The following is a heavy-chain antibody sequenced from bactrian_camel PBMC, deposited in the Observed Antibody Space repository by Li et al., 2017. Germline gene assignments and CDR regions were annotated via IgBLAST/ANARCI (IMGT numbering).Heavy chain of an antibody. V-gene: IGHV3S53*01. Sequence: QVQLVESGGGSVQAGGSLTLSCAAVEYTGTLHCMGWFRQGPGKQREGVANIDSAGSTRYADSVKGRFTISRDWANKKLFLQMDDLNPEDTGMYYCAADRPLPGGQCPVNSYDHNYWGQGTQVTVS. J-gene: IGHJ4*01. D-gene: IGHD3*01. CDR1: EYTGTLHC. CDR2: IDSAGST. CDR3: AADRPLPGGQCPVNSYDHNY.